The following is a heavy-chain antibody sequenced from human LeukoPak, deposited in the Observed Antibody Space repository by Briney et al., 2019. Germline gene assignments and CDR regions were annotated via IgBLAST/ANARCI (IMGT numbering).Heavy chain of an antibody. CDR2: ISAYNGDT. CDR3: ARDLPDLTYSYDSSGLDY. D-gene: IGHD3-22*01. CDR1: GYTFTNYG. Sequence: ASVTVSCKASGYTFTNYGISWVRQAPGQGLEWMGWISAYNGDTNYAQMLQGRVTLTTDESTNTAYMELRSLRSDDTAVYYCARDLPDLTYSYDSSGLDYWGQGTLVTVST. J-gene: IGHJ4*02. V-gene: IGHV1-18*01.